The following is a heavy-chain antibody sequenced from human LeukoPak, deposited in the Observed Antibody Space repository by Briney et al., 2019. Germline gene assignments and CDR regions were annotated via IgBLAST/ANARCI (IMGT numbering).Heavy chain of an antibody. Sequence: GASVKVSCKASGGTFSSYAISWVRQAPGQGLEWMGGIIPIFGTANYAQKFQGRVTITADESTSTAYMELSSLRSEDTAVYYCARLPQYDILTGYYTDYWGQGTLVTVSS. CDR2: IIPIFGTA. CDR3: ARLPQYDILTGYYTDY. V-gene: IGHV1-69*13. J-gene: IGHJ4*02. CDR1: GGTFSSYA. D-gene: IGHD3-9*01.